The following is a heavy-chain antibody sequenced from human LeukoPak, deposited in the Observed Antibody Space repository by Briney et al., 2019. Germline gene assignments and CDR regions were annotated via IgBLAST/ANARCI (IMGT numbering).Heavy chain of an antibody. J-gene: IGHJ4*02. CDR2: VDGSGGSA. Sequence: PGGSLRLSCAASGFTFSSYAMSWVRQAPGKGLEWVSGVDGSGGSAYYADSVKGRFTISRDNSKNTLYLQMNSLRAEDTAVYYCAKSRNYALLRSHDYWGQGTLVTVSS. CDR1: GFTFSSYA. CDR3: AKSRNYALLRSHDY. D-gene: IGHD1-7*01. V-gene: IGHV3-23*01.